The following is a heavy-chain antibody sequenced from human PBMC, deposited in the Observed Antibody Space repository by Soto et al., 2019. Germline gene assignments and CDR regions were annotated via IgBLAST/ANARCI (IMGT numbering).Heavy chain of an antibody. CDR2: ISAYNGNT. J-gene: IGHJ4*02. D-gene: IGHD3-22*01. CDR1: GYTFTSYG. Sequence: RASVKVSCKASGYTFTSYGISWVRQAPGQGLEWMGWISAYNGNTNYAQKLQGRVTMTTDTSTSTAYMELRSLRSDDTAVYYCARDEAYYYDSSGNYLDYWGQGTLVTSPQ. CDR3: ARDEAYYYDSSGNYLDY. V-gene: IGHV1-18*01.